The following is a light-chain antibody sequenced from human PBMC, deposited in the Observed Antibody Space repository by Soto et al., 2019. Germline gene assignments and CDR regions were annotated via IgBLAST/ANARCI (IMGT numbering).Light chain of an antibody. Sequence: QSALTQPASVSGSPGQSITISCTGTSSDIGGYNYDSWYQQHPGRAPKLMIYEVSYRPSGVSNRFSGSKSGNTASLTISGLQAEDEADCYCSSYTSISTFVFGGGTKLTVL. V-gene: IGLV2-14*01. CDR1: SSDIGGYNY. J-gene: IGLJ2*01. CDR3: SSYTSISTFV. CDR2: EVS.